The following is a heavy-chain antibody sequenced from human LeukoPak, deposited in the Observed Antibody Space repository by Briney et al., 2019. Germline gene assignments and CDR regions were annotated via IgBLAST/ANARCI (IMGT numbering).Heavy chain of an antibody. V-gene: IGHV3-7*01. J-gene: IGHJ3*02. D-gene: IGHD2-15*01. Sequence: GGSLRLSCAASGFTFSSYWMSWVRQAPGKGLEWVANIKQDGSEKYYVDSVKGRFTISRDNAKNSLYLQMNSLRAEDTAVYYCARRKVVVAASTDAFDSWGQGTMVTVSS. CDR3: ARRKVVVAASTDAFDS. CDR1: GFTFSSYW. CDR2: IKQDGSEK.